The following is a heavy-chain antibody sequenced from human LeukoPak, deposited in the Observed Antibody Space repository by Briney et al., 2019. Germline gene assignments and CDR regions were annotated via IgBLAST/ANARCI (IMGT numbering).Heavy chain of an antibody. CDR1: GFTVSSNY. CDR2: IYSGGST. CDR3: ASTPGYYYDSSGYLGYFDY. Sequence: GGSLRLSCAASGFTVSSNYMSWVRQAPGKGLEWVSVIYSGGSTYYADSVKGRFTISRDNSKNTLYLQVNSLRAEDTAVYYCASTPGYYYDSSGYLGYFDYWGQGTLVTVSS. J-gene: IGHJ4*02. D-gene: IGHD3-22*01. V-gene: IGHV3-66*01.